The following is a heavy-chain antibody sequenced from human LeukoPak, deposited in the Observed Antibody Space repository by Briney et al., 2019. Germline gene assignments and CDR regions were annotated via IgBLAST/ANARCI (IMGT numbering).Heavy chain of an antibody. CDR2: IYYSGST. J-gene: IGHJ4*02. CDR1: GGSISSSSYY. Sequence: SETLSLTCTVSGGSISSSSYYWGWIRQPPGKGLEWTGSIYYSGSTYYNPSLKSRVTISVDTSKNQFSLKLSSVTAADTAVYYCARLGDRNSGYSYGYPVGYWGQGTLVTVSS. D-gene: IGHD5-18*01. V-gene: IGHV4-39*01. CDR3: ARLGDRNSGYSYGYPVGY.